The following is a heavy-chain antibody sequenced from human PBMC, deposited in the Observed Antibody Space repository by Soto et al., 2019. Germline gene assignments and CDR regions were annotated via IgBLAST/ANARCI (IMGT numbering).Heavy chain of an antibody. Sequence: QITLEESGPSLVKPTQTLTLTCTFSGFSLKNSGVGVAWIRQPPGKALEWLALIYWNDDKRYSPTLNNRININKDTSKNPVFLTMTNMDTVDTGTYYCAHRRGIAAIATLAYWGQGMLFTVSS. CDR2: IYWNDDK. CDR3: AHRRGIAAIATLAY. J-gene: IGHJ4*02. D-gene: IGHD6-13*01. V-gene: IGHV2-5*01. CDR1: GFSLKNSGVG.